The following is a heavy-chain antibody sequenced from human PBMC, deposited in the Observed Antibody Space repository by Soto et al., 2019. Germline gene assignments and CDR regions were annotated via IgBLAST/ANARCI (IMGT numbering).Heavy chain of an antibody. CDR3: ARGHGGITVFGAPGHFDY. CDR2: INHSGST. J-gene: IGHJ4*02. CDR1: GGSFSGYY. D-gene: IGHD3-3*01. V-gene: IGHV4-34*01. Sequence: SETLSLTCAAYGGSFSGYYWSWIRQPPGKGLEWIGEINHSGSTNYNPSLKSRVTIYVDTSKNQFSLKLSSVTAADTAMYYCARGHGGITVFGAPGHFDYWGQGTRVTVSS.